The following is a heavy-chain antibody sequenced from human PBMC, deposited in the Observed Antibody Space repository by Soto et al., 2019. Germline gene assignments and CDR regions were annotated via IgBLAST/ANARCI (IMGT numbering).Heavy chain of an antibody. CDR2: IIPIFGTA. CDR1: GGTFSSYA. J-gene: IGHJ4*02. Sequence: QVQLVQSGAEVKKPGSSVKVSCMASGGTFSSYAISWVRQAPGQGLEWMGGIIPIFGTANYAQKFQGRVTITADESTSTAYMELSSLRSEDTAVYYCARATAYGDYAAIDYWGQGTLVTVSS. V-gene: IGHV1-69*12. CDR3: ARATAYGDYAAIDY. D-gene: IGHD4-17*01.